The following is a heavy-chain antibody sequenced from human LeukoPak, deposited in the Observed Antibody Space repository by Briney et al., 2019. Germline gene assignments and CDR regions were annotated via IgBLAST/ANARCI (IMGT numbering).Heavy chain of an antibody. J-gene: IGHJ4*02. V-gene: IGHV4-34*01. D-gene: IGHD5-18*01. CDR2: INHSGST. Sequence: SETLSLTCAVYGGSFSGYYWSWIRQPPGKGLEWIGEINHSGSTNYNPSLKSRVTISVDTSKNQSSLKLSSVTAADTAVYYCARGQDERGYSADYWGQGTLVTVSS. CDR3: ARGQDERGYSADY. CDR1: GGSFSGYY.